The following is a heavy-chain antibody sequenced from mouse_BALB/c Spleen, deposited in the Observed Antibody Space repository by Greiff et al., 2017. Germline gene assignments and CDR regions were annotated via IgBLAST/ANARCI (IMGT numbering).Heavy chain of an antibody. J-gene: IGHJ4*01. V-gene: IGHV1-4*01. CDR1: GYTFTSYT. Sequence: LVESGAELARPGASVKMSCKASGYTFTSYTMHWVKQRPGQGLEWIGYINPSSGYTNYNQKFKDKATLTADKSSSTAYMQLSSLTSEDSAVYYCARLDYGNFYAMDYWGQGTSVTVSS. CDR3: ARLDYGNFYAMDY. CDR2: INPSSGYT. D-gene: IGHD2-1*01.